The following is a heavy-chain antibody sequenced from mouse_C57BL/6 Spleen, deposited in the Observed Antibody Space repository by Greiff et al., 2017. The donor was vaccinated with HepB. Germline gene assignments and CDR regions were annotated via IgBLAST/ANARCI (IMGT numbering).Heavy chain of an antibody. V-gene: IGHV1-63*01. CDR1: GYTFTNYW. D-gene: IGHD1-1*01. J-gene: IGHJ2*01. Sequence: VQLQQSGAELVRPGTSVKMSCKASGYTFTNYWIGWAKQRPGQGLEWIGDIYPGGGYTNYNEKFKGKATLTADKSSSTAYMQFSSLTSEDSAIYYCARVGTYGYFDYWGQGTTLTVSS. CDR2: IYPGGGYT. CDR3: ARVGTYGYFDY.